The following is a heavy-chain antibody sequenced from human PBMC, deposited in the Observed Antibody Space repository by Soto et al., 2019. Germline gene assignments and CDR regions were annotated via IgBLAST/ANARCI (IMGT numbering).Heavy chain of an antibody. CDR3: AKDEGATPY. D-gene: IGHD1-26*01. Sequence: GGSLRLSCAASGFTFSSYGMHWVRQAPGKGLERVAVISYDGSNKYYADSVKGRFTISRDNSKNTLYLQMNSLRAEDTAVYYCAKDEGATPYWGQGTLVTVSS. CDR1: GFTFSSYG. CDR2: ISYDGSNK. V-gene: IGHV3-30*18. J-gene: IGHJ4*02.